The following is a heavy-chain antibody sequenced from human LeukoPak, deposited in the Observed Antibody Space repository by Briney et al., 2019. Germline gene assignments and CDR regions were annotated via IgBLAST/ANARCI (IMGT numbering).Heavy chain of an antibody. V-gene: IGHV1-2*02. CDR1: GYTFTGYY. CDR2: INPNSGGT. CDR3: ARLGYYGSGSYPKGDY. D-gene: IGHD3-10*01. J-gene: IGHJ4*02. Sequence: ASVKVSCKASGYTFTGYYMHWVRQAPGQGLEWMGWINPNSGGTNYAQKFQGRVTMTTDTSMSTAYMELSRLTSDDTAVYYCARLGYYGSGSYPKGDYWGQGTLVTVSS.